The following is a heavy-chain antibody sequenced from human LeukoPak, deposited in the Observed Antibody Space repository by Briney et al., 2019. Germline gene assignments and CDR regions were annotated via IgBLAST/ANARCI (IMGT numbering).Heavy chain of an antibody. CDR2: IRSKAYGGTT. D-gene: IGHD2-21*02. V-gene: IGHV3-49*03. Sequence: GGSLRLSCAASGFSFSTSWTTWIRQAPGKGLEWVGFIRSKAYGGTTEYAASVKGRFTISRDDSKSIAYLQMNSLKTEDTAVYYCTRMGDCGGDCYLDYWGQGTLVPVSS. J-gene: IGHJ4*02. CDR3: TRMGDCGGDCYLDY. CDR1: GFSFSTSW.